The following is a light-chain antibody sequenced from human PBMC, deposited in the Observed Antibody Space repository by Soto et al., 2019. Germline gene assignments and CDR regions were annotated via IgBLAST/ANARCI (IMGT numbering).Light chain of an antibody. J-gene: IGKJ1*01. Sequence: EIVMTQSPATLSVSPGERATLSCRARQSVSSNLAWYQQKPGQAPRLLIYGASTRATGIQARFSGSGSGTEFTITISILQSEDFAVYSCQQYNNWPRTFGQGTKVEIK. CDR1: QSVSSN. CDR2: GAS. V-gene: IGKV3-15*01. CDR3: QQYNNWPRT.